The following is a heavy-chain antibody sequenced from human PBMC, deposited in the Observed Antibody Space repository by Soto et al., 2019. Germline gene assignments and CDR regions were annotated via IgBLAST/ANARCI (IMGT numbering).Heavy chain of an antibody. V-gene: IGHV1-69*01. D-gene: IGHD2-21*01. Sequence: QVQLVQSGAEVKKPGSSVKVSCKASGGTFSSYAISWVRQAPGQGIEWMGGIIPIFGTATYAQKFQGRVTITAYESTSTVYMVLSSLRSEDPAVYYCAILASPVSAFALWGQGTTVTVSS. CDR3: AILASPVSAFAL. CDR2: IIPIFGTA. J-gene: IGHJ3*01. CDR1: GGTFSSYA.